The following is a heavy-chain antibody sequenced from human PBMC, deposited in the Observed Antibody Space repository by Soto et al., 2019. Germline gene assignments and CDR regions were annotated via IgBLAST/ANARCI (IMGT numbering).Heavy chain of an antibody. CDR1: GGSISSSSYY. J-gene: IGHJ5*02. Sequence: LSLTCTVSGGSISSSSYYWGWIRQPPGKGLEWIGSIYYSGSTYYNPSLKSRVTISVDTSKNQFSLKLSSVTAADTAVYYCARRYCSSTSCYPHQNWFDPWGQGTLVTVSS. V-gene: IGHV4-39*01. CDR3: ARRYCSSTSCYPHQNWFDP. CDR2: IYYSGST. D-gene: IGHD2-2*01.